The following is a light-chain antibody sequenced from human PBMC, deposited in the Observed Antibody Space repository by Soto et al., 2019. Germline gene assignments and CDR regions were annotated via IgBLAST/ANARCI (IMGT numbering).Light chain of an antibody. V-gene: IGKV1-5*03. CDR3: QQYNSYPWT. CDR1: QSISSW. Sequence: DIQMTQSPSTLSASVGDRVTITCRASQSISSWLAWYQQKPGKAPKLLIYKASSLESGVPSRFSGSGSGTESTLTISSLQPDDFATYYCQQYNSYPWTFGPGTKVEIK. J-gene: IGKJ1*01. CDR2: KAS.